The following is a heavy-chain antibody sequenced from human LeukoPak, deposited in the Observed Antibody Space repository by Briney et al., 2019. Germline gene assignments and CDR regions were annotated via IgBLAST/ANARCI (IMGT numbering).Heavy chain of an antibody. D-gene: IGHD1-26*01. CDR2: ISYDGSNK. V-gene: IGHV3-30-3*01. Sequence: GGSLRLSCAASGFTFSSYAMPWVRQAPGKGLEWVAVISYDGSNKYYADSVKGRFTISRDNSKNTLYLQMNSLGAEDTAVYYCARGDGTPYYFDYWGQGTLVTVSS. CDR3: ARGDGTPYYFDY. CDR1: GFTFSSYA. J-gene: IGHJ4*02.